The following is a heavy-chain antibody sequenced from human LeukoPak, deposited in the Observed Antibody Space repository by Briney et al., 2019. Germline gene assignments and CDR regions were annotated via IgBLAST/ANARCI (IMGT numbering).Heavy chain of an antibody. CDR3: AKLRYGGNSKGAFDI. V-gene: IGHV3-23*01. Sequence: PGGSLRLSCAASGFTFISYAMSGVRQAPGKGLDGVSAISGSGGSTYYADSVKGRFTISRDNSKNTLYLQMNSLRAEDTAVYYCAKLRYGGNSKGAFDIWGQGTMVTVSS. CDR2: ISGSGGST. J-gene: IGHJ3*02. D-gene: IGHD4-17*01. CDR1: GFTFISYA.